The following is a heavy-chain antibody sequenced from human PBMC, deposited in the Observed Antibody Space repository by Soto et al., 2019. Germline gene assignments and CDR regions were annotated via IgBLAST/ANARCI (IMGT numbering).Heavy chain of an antibody. Sequence: PSETLSLTCTVSGGSISSGGYYWSWIRQHPGKGLEWIGYIYYSGSTYYNPSLKSRVTISVDTSKNQFSLKLSSVTAADTAVYYCARQGGATDPPYFDYWGQGTLATVS. CDR2: IYYSGST. V-gene: IGHV4-31*03. CDR3: ARQGGATDPPYFDY. CDR1: GGSISSGGYY. J-gene: IGHJ4*02. D-gene: IGHD1-26*01.